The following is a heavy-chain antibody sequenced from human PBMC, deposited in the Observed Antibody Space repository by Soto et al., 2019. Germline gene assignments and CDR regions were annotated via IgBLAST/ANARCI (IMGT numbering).Heavy chain of an antibody. J-gene: IGHJ6*02. CDR3: ARIPYYYYGMDV. CDR1: GGSISSSSYY. Sequence: SETLSLTCTVSGGSISSSSYYWGWIRQPPGKGLEWIGSIYYSGSTYYNPSLKSRVTISVDTSKNQFSLKLSSVTAADTAVYYCARIPYYYYGMDVWGPGTTVTVSS. D-gene: IGHD2-21*01. CDR2: IYYSGST. V-gene: IGHV4-39*01.